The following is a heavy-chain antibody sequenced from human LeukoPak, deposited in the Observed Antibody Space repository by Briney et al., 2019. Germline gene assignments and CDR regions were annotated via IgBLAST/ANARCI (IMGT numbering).Heavy chain of an antibody. CDR3: ARPRNSGYDFFDY. J-gene: IGHJ4*02. Sequence: SETLSLTCAVYGGSFTGYHWSWIRQPPGKGLEWIGSIYYSGSTYYNPSLKSRVTISVDTSKNQFSLKLSSVTAADTAVYYCARPRNSGYDFFDYWGQGTLVTVSS. CDR2: IYYSGST. D-gene: IGHD5-12*01. V-gene: IGHV4-34*01. CDR1: GGSFTGYH.